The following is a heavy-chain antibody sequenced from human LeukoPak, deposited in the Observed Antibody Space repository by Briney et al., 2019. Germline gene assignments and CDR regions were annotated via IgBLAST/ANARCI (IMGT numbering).Heavy chain of an antibody. D-gene: IGHD3-9*01. CDR1: GYTFTGYY. V-gene: IGHV1-2*02. Sequence: ASVKVSCKASGYTFTGYYRHWVRQAPGQGLEWMGWINPNSGGTNYAQKLQGRVTMTTDTSTSTAYMELRSLRSDDTAVYYCARDRWYDILTGYSGGYGMDVWGQGTTVTVSS. J-gene: IGHJ6*02. CDR3: ARDRWYDILTGYSGGYGMDV. CDR2: INPNSGGT.